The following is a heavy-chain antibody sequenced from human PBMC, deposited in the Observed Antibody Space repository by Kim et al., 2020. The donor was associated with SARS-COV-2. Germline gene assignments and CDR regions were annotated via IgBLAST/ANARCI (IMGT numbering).Heavy chain of an antibody. D-gene: IGHD4-4*01. J-gene: IGHJ6*01. Sequence: SETLSLTCTVSGGSFSGYYWSWIRQPPGKGLEWIGYIYHSGSTNYNPSLKSRVTISVDTSKNQFSLKLTSVTAADTAVYYCARSPTGRLSNRMVVWG. CDR2: IYHSGST. CDR3: ARSPTGRLSNRMVV. CDR1: GGSFSGYY. V-gene: IGHV4-59*12.